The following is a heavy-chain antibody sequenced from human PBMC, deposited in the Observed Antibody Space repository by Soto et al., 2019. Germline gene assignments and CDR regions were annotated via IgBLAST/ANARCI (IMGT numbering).Heavy chain of an antibody. CDR1: GYTFTSYG. CDR2: ISAYNGNT. D-gene: IGHD3-3*01. J-gene: IGHJ6*04. V-gene: IGHV1-18*01. CDR3: ARTYYDFWSGYSRYYGMDV. Sequence: QVQLVQSGAEVKKPGASVKVSCKASGYTFTSYGISWVRQAPGQGLEWMGWISAYNGNTNYAQKLQDRVTMTTDTSTSTAYMDLRSLSSDDTAVYYCARTYYDFWSGYSRYYGMDVWGKGTTVTVSA.